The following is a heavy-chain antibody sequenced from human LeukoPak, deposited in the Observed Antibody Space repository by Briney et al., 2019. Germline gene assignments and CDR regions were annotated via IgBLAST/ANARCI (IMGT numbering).Heavy chain of an antibody. D-gene: IGHD4-23*01. J-gene: IGHJ6*03. V-gene: IGHV1-69*05. CDR3: ARGPLLDIDYGGNSIADYYYYYMDV. CDR2: IIPIFGTA. CDR1: GGTFSSYA. Sequence: SVKVSCKASGGTFSSYAISWVRQAPGQGLEWMGGIIPIFGTANYAQKFQGRVTITTDESTSTAYMELSSLRSEDTAVYYCARGPLLDIDYGGNSIADYYYYYMDVWGKGTTVTVSS.